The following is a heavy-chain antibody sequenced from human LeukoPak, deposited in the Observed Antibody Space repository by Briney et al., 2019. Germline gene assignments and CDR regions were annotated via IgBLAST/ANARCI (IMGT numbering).Heavy chain of an antibody. D-gene: IGHD3-10*01. Sequence: SETLSLTCTVSHYDINSVYYWGWIRQPPGKGLEWIGSIYHSGSTYYNASLKSRVTISMDTSRNKFSLNLNSVTAADTAVYYCARAGGYYGSGSLLDYWGQGLLVTVSS. CDR2: IYHSGST. CDR1: HYDINSVYY. CDR3: ARAGGYYGSGSLLDY. V-gene: IGHV4-38-2*02. J-gene: IGHJ4*02.